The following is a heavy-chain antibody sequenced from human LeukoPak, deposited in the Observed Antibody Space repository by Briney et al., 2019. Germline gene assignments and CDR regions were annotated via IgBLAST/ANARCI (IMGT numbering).Heavy chain of an antibody. CDR1: GYTFTGYY. CDR3: ARVDSSSWYGRFDP. J-gene: IGHJ5*02. CDR2: INPTSGGT. V-gene: IGHV1-2*02. Sequence: SVWVSCKASGYTFTGYYMHWVRQAPGQGLEWMGWINPTSGGTNYTQKFQGRVSMTRDTSISTAYMELSRLRSDNTAVYYCARVDSSSWYGRFDPWGQGTLVTVSS. D-gene: IGHD6-13*01.